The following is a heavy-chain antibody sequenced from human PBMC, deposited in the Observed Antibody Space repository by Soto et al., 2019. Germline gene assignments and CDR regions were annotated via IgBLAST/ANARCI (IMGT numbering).Heavy chain of an antibody. CDR2: IYSSGST. V-gene: IGHV4-31*03. J-gene: IGHJ4*02. D-gene: IGHD6-19*01. CDR1: GDSVSSGGNY. CDR3: ARAVAVAADFDY. Sequence: TLSLPCTVSGDSVSSGGNYWSLIRQRPGEGLEWIGYIYSSGSTFYKPSLKSRLTISIDTSKNHFSLKVSSVTAADTAVYYCARAVAVAADFDYWGQGTLVTVSS.